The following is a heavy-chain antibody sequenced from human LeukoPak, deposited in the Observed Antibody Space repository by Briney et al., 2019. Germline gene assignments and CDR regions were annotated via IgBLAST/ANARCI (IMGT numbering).Heavy chain of an antibody. V-gene: IGHV4-59*01. CDR3: AASPQWLVRELDY. CDR1: GGSISGYY. Sequence: SETLSLTCTVSGGSISGYYWSWIRQPPGKGLEWIGYIYYSGSTNYNPSLKSRVTISVDTSKNQFSLKLSSVTAADTAVYYCAASPQWLVRELDYWGQGTLVTVSS. J-gene: IGHJ4*02. D-gene: IGHD6-19*01. CDR2: IYYSGST.